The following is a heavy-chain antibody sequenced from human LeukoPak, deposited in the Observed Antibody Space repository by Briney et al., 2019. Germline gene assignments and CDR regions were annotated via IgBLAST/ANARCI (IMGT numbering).Heavy chain of an antibody. CDR2: IRQDGSEK. Sequence: GGSLRLSCAASGFTFSSYWMSWVRQAPGKGLEWVANIRQDGSEKYYVDSVKGRFTISRDNAKNSLYLQMNSLRAEDTAVYYCARVGTDILTGYYPDYWGQGTLVTVSS. V-gene: IGHV3-7*01. CDR1: GFTFSSYW. J-gene: IGHJ4*02. CDR3: ARVGTDILTGYYPDY. D-gene: IGHD3-9*01.